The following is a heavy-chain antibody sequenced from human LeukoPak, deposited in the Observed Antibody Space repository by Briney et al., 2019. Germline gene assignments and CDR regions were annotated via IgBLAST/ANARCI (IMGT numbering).Heavy chain of an antibody. J-gene: IGHJ3*02. CDR1: GFTFSSYA. CDR2: ISYDGSNK. D-gene: IGHD2/OR15-2a*01. Sequence: GGSLRLSCAASGFTFSSYAMRWVRQAPGKGLERVAVISYDGSNKYYADSVKGRFTISRDNSKNTLYLQMNSLRAEDTAVYYCARDFSDRDAFDIWGQGTMVTVSS. CDR3: ARDFSDRDAFDI. V-gene: IGHV3-30-3*01.